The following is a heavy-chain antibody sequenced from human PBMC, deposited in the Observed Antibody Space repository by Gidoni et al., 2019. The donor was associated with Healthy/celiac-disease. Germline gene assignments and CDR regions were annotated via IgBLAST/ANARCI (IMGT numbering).Heavy chain of an antibody. CDR1: GGSFSGYY. J-gene: IGHJ6*02. V-gene: IGHV4-34*01. CDR3: ARGRSQFYYYYYYGMDV. CDR2: INHSGST. D-gene: IGHD6-19*01. Sequence: QVQLQQWGAGLLKPSETLSLTCAVYGGSFSGYYWSWIRQPPGKGREWIGEINHSGSTNYNPSLKSRVTISVDTSKNQFSLKLSSVTAADTAVYYCARGRSQFYYYYYYGMDVWGQGTTVTVSS.